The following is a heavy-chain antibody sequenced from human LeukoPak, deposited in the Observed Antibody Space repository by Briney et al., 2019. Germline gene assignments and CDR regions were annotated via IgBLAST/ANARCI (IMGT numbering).Heavy chain of an antibody. CDR2: SIPILGMP. J-gene: IGHJ4*02. D-gene: IGHD1-14*01. Sequence: GASVKVSCKASGGIFTSYAISWVRQAPGQGLEWMGRSIPILGMPYYAQKFQGRVTITADKSTSTAYMELSSLRSEDTAVYYCARDGILSDAFRFDDWGQGTLVTVSS. V-gene: IGHV1-69*04. CDR1: GGIFTSYA. CDR3: ARDGILSDAFRFDD.